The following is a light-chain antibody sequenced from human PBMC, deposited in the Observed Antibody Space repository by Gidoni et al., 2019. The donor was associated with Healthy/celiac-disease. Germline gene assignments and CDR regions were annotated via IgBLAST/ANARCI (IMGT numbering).Light chain of an antibody. CDR2: WAS. V-gene: IGKV4-1*01. CDR1: QSVLYSSNNTNY. J-gene: IGKJ2*01. CDR3: QQYYSTPMYT. Sequence: DIVMTQSPDSLAVSLGEGATNNCKSSQSVLYSSNNTNYLACYQQQPGQPPKLLIYWASTRESGVPDRFSCSGSGTDFTLTIIRLQAEDVAVYYCQQYYSTPMYTFGQGTKLEIK.